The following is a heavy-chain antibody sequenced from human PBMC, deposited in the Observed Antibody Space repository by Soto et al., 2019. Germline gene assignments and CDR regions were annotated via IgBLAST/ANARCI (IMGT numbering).Heavy chain of an antibody. CDR1: GGSISSDY. CDR3: ARLGAVDYYDSSGYYYALYYFDY. V-gene: IGHV4-59*08. J-gene: IGHJ4*02. CDR2: VYYSGST. Sequence: PSETLSLTCTVSGGSISSDYWTWIRQPPGKGLEWIGYVYYSGSTNYNPSLKSRVTISVDTSKNQFSLKLSSVTAADTAVYYCARLGAVDYYDSSGYYYALYYFDYWGQGTLVTVSS. D-gene: IGHD3-22*01.